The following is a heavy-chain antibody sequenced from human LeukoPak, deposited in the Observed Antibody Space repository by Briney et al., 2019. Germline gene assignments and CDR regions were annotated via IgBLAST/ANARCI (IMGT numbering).Heavy chain of an antibody. CDR2: ISSSSSYI. D-gene: IGHD2-21*02. Sequence: PGGSLRLSCAASGFTFSSYSMNWVRQAPGKGLEWVSSISSSSSYIYYADSVKGRFTISRDNAKNSLYLQMNSLRAEDTAVYYCARDYCGGDCYLAYWGQGTLVTVSS. J-gene: IGHJ4*02. V-gene: IGHV3-21*01. CDR1: GFTFSSYS. CDR3: ARDYCGGDCYLAY.